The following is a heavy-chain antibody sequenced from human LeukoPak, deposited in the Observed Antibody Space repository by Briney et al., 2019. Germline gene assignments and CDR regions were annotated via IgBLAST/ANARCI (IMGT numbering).Heavy chain of an antibody. CDR2: ISADNGNT. Sequence: GASVKVSCKASGYTFTRYYIYWVGQAPGQGLEWMGWISADNGNTNYAQKLQGRLSMTTDTSTSTAYMELRSLRSDDTAVYYCARDFDDSSQGYYFDYWGQGALVTVSS. J-gene: IGHJ4*02. D-gene: IGHD3-22*01. CDR1: GYTFTRYY. V-gene: IGHV1-18*04. CDR3: ARDFDDSSQGYYFDY.